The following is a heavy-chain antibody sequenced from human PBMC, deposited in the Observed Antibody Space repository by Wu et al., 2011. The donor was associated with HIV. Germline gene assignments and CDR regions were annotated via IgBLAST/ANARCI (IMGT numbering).Heavy chain of an antibody. CDR3: ATEYPRVKGNGFFELVIPLPTLFLTF. D-gene: IGHD3-9*01. V-gene: IGHV1-24*01. CDR1: GYTLTELS. J-gene: IGHJ4*02. CDR2: FDPEDRET. Sequence: QVQLVQSGAEVKKPGASVKVSCKVSGYTLTELSMHWVRQAPGKGLEWMGGFDPEDRETFYAQRFQGRVTMTADTSTDTAYMDLSSLRSEDTALYYCATEYPRVKGNGFFELVIPLPTLFLTFWGQGTLVTVSS.